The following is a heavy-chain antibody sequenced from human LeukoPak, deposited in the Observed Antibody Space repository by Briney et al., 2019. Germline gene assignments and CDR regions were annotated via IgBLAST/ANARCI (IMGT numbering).Heavy chain of an antibody. Sequence: ASVKVSCNASGYTFTDYYSHWLRQVPGQGLEWMGIFRPSGTTTVYPLELQGRVTLTRDTSTRTVYMELSSLTSADMAVYFCARESGGRTGGKTFDHWGQGTLVTVSS. CDR1: GYTFTDYY. J-gene: IGHJ4*02. V-gene: IGHV1-46*01. CDR3: ARESGGRTGGKTFDH. CDR2: FRPSGTTT. D-gene: IGHD1-26*01.